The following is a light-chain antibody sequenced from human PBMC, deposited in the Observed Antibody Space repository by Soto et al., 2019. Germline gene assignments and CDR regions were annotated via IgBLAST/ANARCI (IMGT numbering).Light chain of an antibody. J-gene: IGKJ5*01. Sequence: DIQMTQSPSSLSASVGDRVTITCRASQSISRHLNWYQQKPGKAPKLLIYAASSLQSGVPSRFSGSGSGTDFTLTISSLQPEDFATYYCQQSYSTPITFGQGTRLEIK. CDR1: QSISRH. CDR2: AAS. CDR3: QQSYSTPIT. V-gene: IGKV1-39*01.